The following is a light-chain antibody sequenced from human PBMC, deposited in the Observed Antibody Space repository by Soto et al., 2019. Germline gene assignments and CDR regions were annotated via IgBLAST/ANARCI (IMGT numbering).Light chain of an antibody. J-gene: IGLJ2*01. CDR3: RSYTSSSSVV. V-gene: IGLV2-14*01. CDR1: SSDVGGYNY. CDR2: EVS. Sequence: QSVLTQPASVSGSPGQSITISCTGTSSDVGGYNYVSWYQQHPGKAPKLMIYEVSNRPSGVSNRFSASKAGNTASLTISGLEAEDEDDYYCRSYTSSSSVVFGGGTKLTVL.